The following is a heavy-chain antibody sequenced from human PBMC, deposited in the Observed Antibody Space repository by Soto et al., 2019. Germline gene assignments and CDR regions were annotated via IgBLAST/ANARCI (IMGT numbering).Heavy chain of an antibody. J-gene: IGHJ6*02. D-gene: IGHD6-6*01. V-gene: IGHV3-30*18. CDR1: GFTFSSYG. Sequence: RLSCAASGFTFSSYGMHWVRQAPGKGLEWVAVISYDGSNKYYADSVKGRFTISRDNSKNTLYLQMNSLRAEDTAVYYCAKLLPSRIAARQHYYYYYYGMDVWGQGTTVTVSS. CDR2: ISYDGSNK. CDR3: AKLLPSRIAARQHYYYYYYGMDV.